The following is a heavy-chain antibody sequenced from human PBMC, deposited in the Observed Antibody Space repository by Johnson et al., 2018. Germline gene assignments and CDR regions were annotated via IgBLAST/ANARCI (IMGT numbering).Heavy chain of an antibody. CDR2: IIPIFGTA. V-gene: IGHV1-69*12. Sequence: QVQLVQSGAEVKKPGSSVKVSCKASGGTFSSYAISWVRQAPGQGLEWMGGIIPIFGTANYAQKLQGRVTITADESTSTAYMELSSLRSEDTAVYYCARSDITIFGVVKRHYYYYGMDVWGQGTTVTVSS. CDR1: GGTFSSYA. D-gene: IGHD3-3*01. J-gene: IGHJ6*02. CDR3: ARSDITIFGVVKRHYYYYGMDV.